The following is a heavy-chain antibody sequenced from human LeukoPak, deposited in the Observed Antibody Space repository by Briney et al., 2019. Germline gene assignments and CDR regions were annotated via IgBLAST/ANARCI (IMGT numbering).Heavy chain of an antibody. CDR1: GGSISGSSYF. CDR2: ILHTGST. D-gene: IGHD2-2*01. CDR3: ARTGYCSSTASCYVPFDS. V-gene: IGHV4-39*01. Sequence: SETLSLTCTVSGGSISGSSYFWAWIRQPPGKGLEWIGNILHTGSTYYNPSLKSRVTISVDTSKKQFSLELSSVTAADTAVYHCARTGYCSSTASCYVPFDSWGQGTLVTVSS. J-gene: IGHJ4*02.